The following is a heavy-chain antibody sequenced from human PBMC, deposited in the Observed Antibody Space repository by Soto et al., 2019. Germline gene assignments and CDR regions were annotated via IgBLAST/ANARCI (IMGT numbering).Heavy chain of an antibody. Sequence: ASVKVSCKASGYTFTSYGISWVRQAPGQGLEWMGWISAYNGNTNYAQRLQGRVTMTTDTSTSTAYMELRSLRSDDTAVYYCARDQGYSSPEGMDVWGQGTTVTVSS. D-gene: IGHD6-13*01. CDR3: ARDQGYSSPEGMDV. CDR2: ISAYNGNT. V-gene: IGHV1-18*01. J-gene: IGHJ6*02. CDR1: GYTFTSYG.